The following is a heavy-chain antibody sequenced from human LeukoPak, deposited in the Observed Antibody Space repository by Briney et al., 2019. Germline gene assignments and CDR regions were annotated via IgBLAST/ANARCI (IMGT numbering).Heavy chain of an antibody. J-gene: IGHJ4*02. V-gene: IGHV3-11*01. D-gene: IGHD3/OR15-3a*01. CDR3: AKDLRFGTD. CDR2: ISSRSSNK. Sequence: PGGSLRLSCAASGFTFSNYYMSWIRQAPGKGLVWVSYISSRSSNKYYADSVKGRFTISRDNAKNSLYLQMNSLRAEDTAVYYCAKDLRFGTDGGQGTLVTVSS. CDR1: GFTFSNYY.